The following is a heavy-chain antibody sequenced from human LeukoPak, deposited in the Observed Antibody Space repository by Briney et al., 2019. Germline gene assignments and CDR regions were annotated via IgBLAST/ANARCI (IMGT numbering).Heavy chain of an antibody. D-gene: IGHD3-22*01. V-gene: IGHV3-72*01. CDR2: TRNKANSYTT. J-gene: IGHJ3*02. CDR1: GFTFSDHY. CDR3: AMTYYYDSSGYYYVSGAFDI. Sequence: GGSLRLSCAASGFTFSDHYMDLVRQAPGKGLEWVGRTRNKANSYTTEYAASVKGRFTISRDDSKNSLYLQMNSLKTEDTAVYYCAMTYYYDSSGYYYVSGAFDIWGQGTMVTVSS.